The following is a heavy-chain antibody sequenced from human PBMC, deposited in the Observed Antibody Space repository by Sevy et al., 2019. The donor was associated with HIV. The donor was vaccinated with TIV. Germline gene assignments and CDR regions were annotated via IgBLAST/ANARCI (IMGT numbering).Heavy chain of an antibody. J-gene: IGHJ6*02. CDR3: ERDRYYDASGYYYYYYGMDV. CDR2: IYSDGRT. V-gene: IGHV3-66*01. Sequence: GGSLRLSCAASGLSVSDNYMNWVRQAPGKGLELVSVIYSDGRTYYADSVKGRFTISRDNSKNRLYVHMNNLRPEETAVYYCERDRYYDASGYYYYYYGMDVWGQGTTVTVSS. D-gene: IGHD3-22*01. CDR1: GLSVSDNY.